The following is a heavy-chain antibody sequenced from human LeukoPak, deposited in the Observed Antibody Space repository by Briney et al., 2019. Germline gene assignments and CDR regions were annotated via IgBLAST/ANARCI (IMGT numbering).Heavy chain of an antibody. D-gene: IGHD3-22*01. J-gene: IGHJ4*02. Sequence: PGGSLRLSCAASGFTFSSYAMSWVRQAPGKGLEWVGFIRSKAYGGTTEYAAPVKGRFTISRDDSKSIAYLQMNSLKTEDTAVYYCTLWANYDSSGPTNYWGQGTLVTVSP. CDR2: IRSKAYGGTT. CDR1: GFTFSSYA. V-gene: IGHV3-49*04. CDR3: TLWANYDSSGPTNY.